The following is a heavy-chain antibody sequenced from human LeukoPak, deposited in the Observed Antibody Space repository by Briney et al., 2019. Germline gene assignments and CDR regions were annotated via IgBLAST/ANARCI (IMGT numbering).Heavy chain of an antibody. CDR3: ARWAGYDAFDI. Sequence: SETLSLTCTVSRGSISIYYWGWIRQPPGKGLDWIGYIYYSGNTNYNPSLKSRVTISVDTSKSQFSLKLNSVTAADTAVYYCARWAGYDAFDIWGQGTMVTVSS. CDR1: RGSISIYY. J-gene: IGHJ3*02. D-gene: IGHD3-22*01. CDR2: IYYSGNT. V-gene: IGHV4-59*01.